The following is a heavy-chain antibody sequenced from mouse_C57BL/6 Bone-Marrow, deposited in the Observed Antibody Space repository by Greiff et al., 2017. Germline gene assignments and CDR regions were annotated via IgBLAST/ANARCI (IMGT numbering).Heavy chain of an antibody. J-gene: IGHJ1*03. CDR1: GYTFTSYG. D-gene: IGHD1-1*01. CDR3: AIEALYDYSSFYWYFDV. CDR2: IYPRSGNT. Sequence: QVQLQQSGAELARPGASVKLSCKASGYTFTSYGISWVKQRPGQGLEWIGEIYPRSGNTYYNEKFKGKATLTADKSSSTAYVELRSLTSEDSAVYFCAIEALYDYSSFYWYFDVWGTGTTVTVSS. V-gene: IGHV1-81*01.